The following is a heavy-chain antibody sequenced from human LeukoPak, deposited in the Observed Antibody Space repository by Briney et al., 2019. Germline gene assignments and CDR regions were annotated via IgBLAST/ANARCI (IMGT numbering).Heavy chain of an antibody. CDR3: AKSGYYDSSGMD. CDR1: GFIFSSYG. Sequence: PGGSLRLSCAASGFIFSSYGMHWVRQAPGKGLEWVAFLRSDGSHKCYADSVKGRFTISRDNSKNTLYLQMNSLRAEDTAVYYCAKSGYYDSSGMDWGQGTLVTVSS. CDR2: LRSDGSHK. D-gene: IGHD3-22*01. V-gene: IGHV3-30*02. J-gene: IGHJ4*02.